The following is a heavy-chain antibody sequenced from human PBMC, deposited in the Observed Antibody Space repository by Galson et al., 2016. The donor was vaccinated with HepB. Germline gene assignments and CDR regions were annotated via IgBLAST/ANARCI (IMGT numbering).Heavy chain of an antibody. CDR2: IYYSGST. Sequence: LRLSCAGSGFIFSYAWMTWVRQAPGKGLEWIGYIYYSGSTSYSPSLRSRVTISVDTPNNQFSLRLNPVTGADTAVDYCASPGGGGGGWGHWGQGTLLTVSS. J-gene: IGHJ4*02. D-gene: IGHD3-16*01. V-gene: IGHV4-59*08. CDR3: ASPGGGGGGWGH. CDR1: GFIFSYAW.